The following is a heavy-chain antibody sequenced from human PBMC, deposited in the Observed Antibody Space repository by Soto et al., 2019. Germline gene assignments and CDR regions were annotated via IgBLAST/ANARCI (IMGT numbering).Heavy chain of an antibody. CDR3: AKGGQMSY. CDR1: GFSSNGNA. V-gene: IGHV3-23*01. D-gene: IGHD3-16*01. CDR2: ISGSVGTT. Sequence: PGGSLRLSCAASGFSSNGNAMTWVRQAPGKGLEWVSSISGSVGTTYYADSVKGRFTISRDNSRSTLYLQMISLRAEDTALYYCAKGGQMSYWGQGTPVTVSS. J-gene: IGHJ4*02.